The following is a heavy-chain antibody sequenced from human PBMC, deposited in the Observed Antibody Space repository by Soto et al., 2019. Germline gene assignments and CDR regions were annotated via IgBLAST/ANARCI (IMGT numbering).Heavy chain of an antibody. J-gene: IGHJ5*02. Sequence: QVQLVQSGAEVKKPGSSVKVSCKASGGTFSSSVISWVRQAPGQGLEWMAGTIPIFGTANYAQKFQGRVTVSADKSTSTVYMELSSLRSDDTAVYYCASQSGSGSYSAWGQGTLVTVSS. D-gene: IGHD3-10*01. V-gene: IGHV1-69*06. CDR1: GGTFSSSV. CDR2: TIPIFGTA. CDR3: ASQSGSGSYSA.